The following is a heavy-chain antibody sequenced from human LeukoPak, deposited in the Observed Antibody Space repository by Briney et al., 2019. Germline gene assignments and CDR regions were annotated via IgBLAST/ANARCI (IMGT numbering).Heavy chain of an antibody. J-gene: IGHJ4*02. D-gene: IGHD6-13*01. Sequence: PGGSLRLSCAASGFTFSSYAMHWVRQAPGKGPEWVSVISGSGDSTYYADSVKGRYTISRDNSRNTLYLQMNSLRAEDTAVYYCAKDPKTAAEMVYFDCWGQGTLVTVSS. CDR1: GFTFSSYA. CDR2: ISGSGDST. CDR3: AKDPKTAAEMVYFDC. V-gene: IGHV3-23*01.